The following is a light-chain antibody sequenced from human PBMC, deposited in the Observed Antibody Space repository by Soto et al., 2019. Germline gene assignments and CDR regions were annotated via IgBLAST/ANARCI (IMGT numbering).Light chain of an antibody. V-gene: IGKV1-39*01. CDR1: QNIDIY. CDR3: QQSRTTPWT. Sequence: DIQMTQSPASLSASIGDTVTIARRASQNIDIYLNWYQHKPGTVPKLLIYAASGLQTGVPSRFSGSGSGTDFSLTISSLQPEDFATYYCQQSRTTPWTFGRGTKVDIK. J-gene: IGKJ1*01. CDR2: AAS.